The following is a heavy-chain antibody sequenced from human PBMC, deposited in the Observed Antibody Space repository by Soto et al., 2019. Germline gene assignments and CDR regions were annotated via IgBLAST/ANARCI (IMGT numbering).Heavy chain of an antibody. CDR3: ARHFTGWAFDY. CDR2: ISDSGTT. J-gene: IGHJ4*02. CDR1: GASISSYY. Sequence: XXTLSLAFSVSGASISSYYWGWFRQPPGKGLEWIGHISDSGTTNYNPSLMSRVTISVDTSRRQISLRLSSVTAADTAVYYCARHFTGWAFDYWGQGTLVTVSS. V-gene: IGHV4-59*08. D-gene: IGHD6-19*01.